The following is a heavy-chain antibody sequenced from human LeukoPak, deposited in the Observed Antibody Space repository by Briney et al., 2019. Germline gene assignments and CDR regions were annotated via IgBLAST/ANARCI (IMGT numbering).Heavy chain of an antibody. CDR1: GFTVSRYY. D-gene: IGHD2-21*02. Sequence: GGSLRLSCAASGFTVSRYYISWIRQAPGKGLEWVSVIYSGGSTYYADSVKGRFTISRDNSKNTLYLQMNSLRAEDTAVYYCARGDSVVTAAYWGQGTLVTVSS. CDR3: ARGDSVVTAAY. V-gene: IGHV3-53*01. J-gene: IGHJ4*02. CDR2: IYSGGST.